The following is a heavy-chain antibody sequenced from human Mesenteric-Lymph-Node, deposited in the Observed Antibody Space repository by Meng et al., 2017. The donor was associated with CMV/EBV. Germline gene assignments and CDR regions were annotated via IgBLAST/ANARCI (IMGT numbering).Heavy chain of an antibody. D-gene: IGHD3-3*01. CDR1: DGSFSGYY. V-gene: IGHV4-34*01. CDR3: ARRWGTTIFYWLDP. Sequence: GSLRLSCVVYDGSFSGYYWSWIRQPLGKGLEWIGEINDSGRTNYSPSFKSRVTISAEASRNQFSLRLDSVTAADTAVYYCARRWGTTIFYWLDPWGQGTLVTVSS. CDR2: INDSGRT. J-gene: IGHJ5*02.